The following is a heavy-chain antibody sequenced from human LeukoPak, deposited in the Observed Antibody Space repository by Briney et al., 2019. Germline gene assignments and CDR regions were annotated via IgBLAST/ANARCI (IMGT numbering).Heavy chain of an antibody. D-gene: IGHD3-22*01. Sequence: SETLSLTCAVYGGSLSGYYWSWIRQPPGKGLEWMGEINHSGSTNYNPSLKSRVTISVDTSKNQFSLKLSSVTAADTAVYYCARLRLYYDSSGYPDYWGQGTLVTVSS. CDR1: GGSLSGYY. CDR3: ARLRLYYDSSGYPDY. CDR2: INHSGST. V-gene: IGHV4-34*01. J-gene: IGHJ4*02.